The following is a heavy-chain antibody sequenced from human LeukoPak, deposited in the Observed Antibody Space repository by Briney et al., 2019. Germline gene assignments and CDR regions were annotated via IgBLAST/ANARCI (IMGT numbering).Heavy chain of an antibody. V-gene: IGHV3-48*02. CDR3: ARGGGGTYWDY. CDR1: GFTFSSYS. J-gene: IGHJ4*02. D-gene: IGHD2-15*01. Sequence: GGSLRLSCAASGFTFSSYSMNWVRQAPGKGLEWVSYISSSSTIYYADSVKGRFTISRDNAKNSLYLQMNSLRDDDTAVYYCARGGGGTYWDYWGQGTLVTVSS. CDR2: ISSSSTI.